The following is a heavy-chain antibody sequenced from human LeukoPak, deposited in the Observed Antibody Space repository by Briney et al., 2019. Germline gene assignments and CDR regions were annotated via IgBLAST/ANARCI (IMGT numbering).Heavy chain of an antibody. V-gene: IGHV4-61*01. CDR2: IYYSGST. CDR1: GASISSSSYY. CDR3: ARVPAYCSSTSCYGGVSWFDP. J-gene: IGHJ5*02. Sequence: PSETLSLTCAVSGASISSSSYYWSWIRQPPGKGLEWIGYIYYSGSTNYNPSLKSRVTISVDTSKNQFSLKLSSVTAADTAVYYCARVPAYCSSTSCYGGVSWFDPWGQGTLVTVSS. D-gene: IGHD2-2*01.